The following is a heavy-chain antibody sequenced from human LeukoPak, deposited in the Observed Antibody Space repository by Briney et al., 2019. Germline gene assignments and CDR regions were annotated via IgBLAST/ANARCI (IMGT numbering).Heavy chain of an antibody. J-gene: IGHJ5*02. CDR3: ARSELGWFDP. Sequence: SETLSLTCIVSGGSISSYYWSWIRQPPGKGLEWIGYIYYSGSTNYNPSLKSRVTISVDTSKNQFSLKLSSVTAADTAVYYCARSELGWFDPWGQGTLVTVSS. V-gene: IGHV4-59*08. CDR1: GGSISSYY. CDR2: IYYSGST. D-gene: IGHD2/OR15-2a*01.